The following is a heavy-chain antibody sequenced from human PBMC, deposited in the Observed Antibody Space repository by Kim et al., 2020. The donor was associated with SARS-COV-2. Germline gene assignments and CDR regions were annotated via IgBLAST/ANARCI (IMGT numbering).Heavy chain of an antibody. D-gene: IGHD1-1*01. V-gene: IGHV3-21*01. CDR2: ISSSSSYI. CDR1: GFTFSSYS. Sequence: GGSLRLSCAASGFTFSSYSMNWVRQAPGKGLEWVSSISSSSSYIYYADSVKGRFTISRDNAKNSLYLQMNSLRAEDTAVYYCACGTTGTKNYYYYGMDVWGQGTTVTVSS. CDR3: ACGTTGTKNYYYYGMDV. J-gene: IGHJ6*02.